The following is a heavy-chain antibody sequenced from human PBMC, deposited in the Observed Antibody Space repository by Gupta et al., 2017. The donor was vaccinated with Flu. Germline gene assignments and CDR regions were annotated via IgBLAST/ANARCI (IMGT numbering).Heavy chain of an antibody. CDR1: GFTFSSYS. D-gene: IGHD2-2*01. CDR2: ISSSSSYI. J-gene: IGHJ6*02. Sequence: EVQLVESGGGLVKPGGSLRLSCAASGFTFSSYSMNWVRQAPGKGLEWVSSISSSSSYISYADSVKGRFTISRDNAKNSLYLQMNSLRAEDTAVYYCARPGVVPAEYYYYGMDVWGQGTTVTVSS. V-gene: IGHV3-21*01. CDR3: ARPGVVPAEYYYYGMDV.